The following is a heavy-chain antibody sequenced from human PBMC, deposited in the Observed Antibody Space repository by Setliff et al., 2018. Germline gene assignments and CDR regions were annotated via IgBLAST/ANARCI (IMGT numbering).Heavy chain of an antibody. CDR1: GGSISGQY. J-gene: IGHJ4*02. Sequence: SETLSLTCTVSGGSISGQYWSWIRKPPGKGPEWIGTVFFSGNINYNPSLWSRVTISIDPSKNQFSLKLSSMSTADAAVYYCTRRNSHYYEGNSDYWGQGTSVTVSS. D-gene: IGHD3-3*01. CDR2: VFFSGNI. CDR3: TRRNSHYYEGNSDY. V-gene: IGHV4-59*11.